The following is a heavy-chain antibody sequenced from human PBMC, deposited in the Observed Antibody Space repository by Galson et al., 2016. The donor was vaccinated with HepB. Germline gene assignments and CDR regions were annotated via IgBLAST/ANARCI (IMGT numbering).Heavy chain of an antibody. D-gene: IGHD6-13*01. V-gene: IGHV3-30*03. CDR3: ARDPGRVAAAGHLDS. Sequence: SLRLSCAGSGFTFSGYGMHWVRQGPGKGLEWVALISNDGREDYYADSVKGRFTISRDNPKNTLYLQMDGLRVEDTAVYYCARDPGRVAAAGHLDSWGQGTLVTVS. J-gene: IGHJ5*01. CDR1: GFTFSGYG. CDR2: ISNDGRED.